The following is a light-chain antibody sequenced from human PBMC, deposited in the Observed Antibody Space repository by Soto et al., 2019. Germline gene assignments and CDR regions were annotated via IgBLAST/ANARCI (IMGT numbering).Light chain of an antibody. V-gene: IGKV2D-29*02. CDR1: QSLLHITGETF. CDR2: EVS. Sequence: DVVMTQSPLSLSVTPGQPASISCKSSQSLLHITGETFLFWYLQKPGQSPQLLIYEVSTRVSGVPDRFSGSGSGTDFTLEISRVETDDVGIYYCXQSTQLPPTFGQGTRLEI. J-gene: IGKJ5*01. CDR3: XQSTQLPPT.